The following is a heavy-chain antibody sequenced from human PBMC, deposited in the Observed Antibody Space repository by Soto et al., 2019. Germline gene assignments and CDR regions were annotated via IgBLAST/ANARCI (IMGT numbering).Heavy chain of an antibody. D-gene: IGHD5-18*01. CDR2: ISYGGDNK. CDR3: VKGDLDTAVVNSPDAFDF. Sequence: GGSLRLSCEASGFMFNDYGMHWVRQTPGKGLDWVAVISYGGDNKYYAQSVKGLFTISRDNSKNTLFLHMDSLRHEDTAVYHCVKGDLDTAVVNSPDAFDFWGQGTMVTVS. CDR1: GFMFNDYG. J-gene: IGHJ3*01. V-gene: IGHV3-30*18.